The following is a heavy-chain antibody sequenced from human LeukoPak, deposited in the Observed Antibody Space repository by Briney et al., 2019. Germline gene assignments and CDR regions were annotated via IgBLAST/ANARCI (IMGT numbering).Heavy chain of an antibody. D-gene: IGHD2-8*01. CDR2: IYPDDSDT. CDR3: ARLAFCTNAVCFSNYYYSMDV. J-gene: IGHJ6*03. V-gene: IGHV5-51*01. Sequence: GESLKISCKGSGYSFTSYWIGWVRQMPGKGLEWMGIIYPDDSDTKYSPSFQGQVTISADKSISTAYLQWSSLKASDTAMYYCARLAFCTNAVCFSNYYYSMDVWGRGATVTVSS. CDR1: GYSFTSYW.